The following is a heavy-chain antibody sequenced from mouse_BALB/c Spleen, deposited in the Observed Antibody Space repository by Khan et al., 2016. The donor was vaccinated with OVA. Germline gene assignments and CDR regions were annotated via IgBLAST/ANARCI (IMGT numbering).Heavy chain of an antibody. CDR1: GFTFSDYG. D-gene: IGHD1-2*01. CDR3: ARGGGTAPFAY. Sequence: EVELVESGGGLVQPGGSRKLSCAASGFTFSDYGMAWVRQAPGKGPEWVAFISDLAYTIYYADTVTGRFTIPRENAKNPLYLEMSDQRSEDTAIYYCARGGGTAPFAYWGLGTLVTVSA. CDR2: ISDLAYTI. V-gene: IGHV5-15*02. J-gene: IGHJ3*01.